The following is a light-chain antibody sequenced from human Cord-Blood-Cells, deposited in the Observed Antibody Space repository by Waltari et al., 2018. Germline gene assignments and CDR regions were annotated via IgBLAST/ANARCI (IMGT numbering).Light chain of an antibody. J-gene: IGKJ2*01. CDR1: QDISNY. V-gene: IGKV1-33*01. CDR3: QQYNSYQYT. Sequence: DIQMTQSPSSLSASVGDRVTITCQASQDISNYLNWYQQKPGKAPKLLIYDASNLETGVPSRFSGSGSGTDFTFTISSLQPEDIATYYCQQYNSYQYTFGQGTKLEIK. CDR2: DAS.